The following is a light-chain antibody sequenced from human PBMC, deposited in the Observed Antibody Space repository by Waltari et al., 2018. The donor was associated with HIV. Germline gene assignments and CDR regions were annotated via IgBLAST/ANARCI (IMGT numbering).Light chain of an antibody. V-gene: IGKV3-11*01. J-gene: IGKJ3*01. CDR3: QQRNHWPLT. CDR2: AAS. CDR1: QSVSSF. Sequence: EVVLTQSPATLSLSPGERATLSCRASQSVSSFLAWYQQKPGQAPRLLIYAASNRATGIPARFSGSGSGTDFTLTISSLEPEDFALYFCQQRNHWPLTVGPGTRVDIK.